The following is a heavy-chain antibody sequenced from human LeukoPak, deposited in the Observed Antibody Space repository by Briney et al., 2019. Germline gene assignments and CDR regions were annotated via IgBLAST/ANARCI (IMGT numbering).Heavy chain of an antibody. J-gene: IGHJ4*02. CDR2: IYYSGST. CDR1: GGSISSYY. Sequence: SETLSLTCTVSGGSISSYYWSWIRQPPGKGLEWIGYIYYSGSTNYNPSLKSRVTISVDTSKNQFSLKLSSVTAADTAVYYCARMVGCSSTSCYSNYDYWGQGTLVTVSS. V-gene: IGHV4-59*01. D-gene: IGHD2-2*01. CDR3: ARMVGCSSTSCYSNYDY.